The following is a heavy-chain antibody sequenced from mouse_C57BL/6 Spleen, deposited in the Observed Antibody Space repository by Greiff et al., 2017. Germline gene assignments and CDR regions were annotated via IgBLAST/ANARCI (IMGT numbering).Heavy chain of an antibody. CDR3: ARRDLDDGYPFAY. J-gene: IGHJ3*01. Sequence: QVQLQQPGAELVMPGASVKLSCKASGYTFTSYWMHWVKQRPGQGLEWIGEIDPSDSYTNYNQKFKGKSTLTVDKSSSTAYMQLSSLTSEDSAVYYCARRDLDDGYPFAYWGQGTLVTVSA. V-gene: IGHV1-69*01. D-gene: IGHD2-3*01. CDR2: IDPSDSYT. CDR1: GYTFTSYW.